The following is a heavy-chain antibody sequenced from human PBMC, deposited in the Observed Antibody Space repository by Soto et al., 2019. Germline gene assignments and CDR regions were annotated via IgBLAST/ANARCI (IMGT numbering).Heavy chain of an antibody. J-gene: IGHJ6*03. D-gene: IGHD6-6*01. CDR3: ARRARPDFYYMDV. Sequence: GGSLRLSCAASGFTLSGYAMDWVRQAPGKGLEYVSGISSNGVGTYYANSVQGRFTISRDNSKNTVYLQMGSLRPEDMAVYYCARRARPDFYYMDVWGKGTRVTVSS. CDR1: GFTLSGYA. CDR2: ISSNGVGT. V-gene: IGHV3-64*01.